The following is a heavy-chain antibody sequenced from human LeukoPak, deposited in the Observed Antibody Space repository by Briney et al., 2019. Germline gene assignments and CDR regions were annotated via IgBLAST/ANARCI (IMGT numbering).Heavy chain of an antibody. Sequence: SETLSLPCTVSGGSISSGDYYWSWIRQPPGKGLEWIGYIYYSGSTYYNPSLKSRVTISVDTSKNQFSLKLSSVTAADTAVYYCARASEGWYHRGWGQGTLVTVSS. CDR2: IYYSGST. D-gene: IGHD2-15*01. CDR3: ARASEGWYHRG. CDR1: GGSISSGDYY. J-gene: IGHJ4*02. V-gene: IGHV4-30-4*01.